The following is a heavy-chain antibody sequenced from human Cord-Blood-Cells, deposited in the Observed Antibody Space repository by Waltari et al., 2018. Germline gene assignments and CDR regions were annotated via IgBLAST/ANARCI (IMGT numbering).Heavy chain of an antibody. Sequence: SGAEVKKPGASVKVSCKASGYTFTSYAMHWVRQAPGQRLEWMGWINAGNGNTKYSQKFQGRVTITRDTSASTAYMALSSLRSEDTAVYYCAREARWISWAGYRRDWYFDLWGRGTLVTVSS. J-gene: IGHJ2*01. CDR2: INAGNGNT. CDR1: GYTFTSYA. D-gene: IGHD5-12*01. V-gene: IGHV1-3*01. CDR3: AREARWISWAGYRRDWYFDL.